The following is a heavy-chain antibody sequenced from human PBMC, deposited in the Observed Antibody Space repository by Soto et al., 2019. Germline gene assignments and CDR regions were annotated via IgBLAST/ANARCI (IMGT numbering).Heavy chain of an antibody. CDR3: SRVGPLSGGYLEAAFGV. D-gene: IGHD1-26*01. Sequence: GGSLRLSCTASGFTFGDSAMSWFRQAPGRGLEWVGFIKTKTYGETREYAASVKGRFTISRDDSKNIAYLQMNSLKTEDTAVYYCSRVGPLSGGYLEAAFGVWGQGTMVTVS. J-gene: IGHJ3*01. CDR2: IKTKTYGETR. CDR1: GFTFGDSA. V-gene: IGHV3-49*03.